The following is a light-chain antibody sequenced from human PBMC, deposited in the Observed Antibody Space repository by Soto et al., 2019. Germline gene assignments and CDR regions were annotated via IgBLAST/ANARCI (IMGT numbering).Light chain of an antibody. Sequence: QSVLTQSPSASGTPGQRVTLSCSGGSSNIESNYVYWYQQLPGTAPKLLIYRNNQRPSGVPDRFSGSKSDTSGSLAISGLRSEDEADYYCAAWDDSLSGVVFGGGTKLTVL. J-gene: IGLJ2*01. CDR2: RNN. V-gene: IGLV1-47*01. CDR1: SSNIESNY. CDR3: AAWDDSLSGVV.